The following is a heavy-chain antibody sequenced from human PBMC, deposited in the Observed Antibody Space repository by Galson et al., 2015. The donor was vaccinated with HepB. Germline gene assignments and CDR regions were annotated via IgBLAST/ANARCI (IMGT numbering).Heavy chain of an antibody. J-gene: IGHJ4*02. CDR1: GGSISSSSYY. V-gene: IGHV4-39*01. CDR3: ARRGTTGTTDF. CDR2: IYYSGST. D-gene: IGHD1-1*01. Sequence: SETLSLTCTVSGGSISSSSYYWGWIRQPPGKGLEWLGSIYYSGSTYYNPSLKSRVTISVDTSKNQFSLNLNSVTAADTAVYYCARRGTTGTTDFWGQGTLVTVSS.